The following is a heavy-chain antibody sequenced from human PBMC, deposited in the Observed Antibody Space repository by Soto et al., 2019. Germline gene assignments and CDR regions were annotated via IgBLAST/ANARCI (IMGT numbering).Heavy chain of an antibody. J-gene: IGHJ6*02. D-gene: IGHD3-10*01. Sequence: PSETLSLTCAVYGGSFSGYYWSWIRQPPGKGLEWIGEINHSGSTNYNPSLKSRVTISVDTSKNQFSLKLSSVTAADTAVYYCARVHSNMVRGVIRAKLYYYGMDVWGQGTTVTVSS. V-gene: IGHV4-34*01. CDR1: GGSFSGYY. CDR2: INHSGST. CDR3: ARVHSNMVRGVIRAKLYYYGMDV.